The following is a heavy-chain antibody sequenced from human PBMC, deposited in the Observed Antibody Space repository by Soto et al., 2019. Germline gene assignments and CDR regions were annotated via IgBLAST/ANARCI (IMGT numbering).Heavy chain of an antibody. CDR1: GFTFSSYE. Sequence: GGSLRLSCAASGFTFSSYEMNWVRQAPGKGLEWVSYISSSGSTIYCADSVKGRFTISRDNAKNSLYLQMNSLRAEDTAVYYCARDLGKYQLLGSWFDPWGQGTLVTVSS. V-gene: IGHV3-48*03. D-gene: IGHD2-2*01. CDR3: ARDLGKYQLLGSWFDP. CDR2: ISSSGSTI. J-gene: IGHJ5*02.